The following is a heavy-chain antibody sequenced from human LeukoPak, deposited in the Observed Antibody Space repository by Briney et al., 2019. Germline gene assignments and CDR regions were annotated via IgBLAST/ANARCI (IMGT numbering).Heavy chain of an antibody. Sequence: KLGGSLRLSCAASGFTFSSYSMNWVRQAPGKGLEWVSSISSSSSYIYYADSVKGRFTISRDNAKNSLYLQMNSLRAEDTAVYYCARDGIAWFGDSLLYYGMDVWGQGTTVTVSS. CDR1: GFTFSSYS. V-gene: IGHV3-21*01. J-gene: IGHJ6*02. CDR3: ARDGIAWFGDSLLYYGMDV. CDR2: ISSSSSYI. D-gene: IGHD3-10*01.